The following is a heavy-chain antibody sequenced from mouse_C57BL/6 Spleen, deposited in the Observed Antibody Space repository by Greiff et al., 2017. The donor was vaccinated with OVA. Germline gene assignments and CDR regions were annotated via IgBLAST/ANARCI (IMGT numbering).Heavy chain of an antibody. CDR3: TRNYYGSRHGAMDY. CDR2: ISSGGDYI. V-gene: IGHV5-9-1*02. D-gene: IGHD1-1*01. Sequence: EVKLMESGEGLVKPGGSLKLSCAASGFTFSSYAMSWVRQTPEKRLEWVAYISSGGDYIYYADTVKGRFTISRDNARNTLYLQMSSLKSEDTAMYYCTRNYYGSRHGAMDYWGQGTSVTVSS. CDR1: GFTFSSYA. J-gene: IGHJ4*01.